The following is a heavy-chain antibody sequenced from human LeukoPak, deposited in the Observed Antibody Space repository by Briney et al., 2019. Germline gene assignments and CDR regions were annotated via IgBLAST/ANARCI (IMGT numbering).Heavy chain of an antibody. CDR1: GGSFSGYY. V-gene: IGHV4-34*01. CDR3: ARGGNIAAAGTDFDY. Sequence: SETLSLTCAVYGGSFSGYYWSWIRQPPGKGLEWIGEINHSGSTNYNPSLKSRVTISVDTSKNQFSLKLSSVTAADTAVYYCARGGNIAAAGTDFDYWGQGTLVTVS. D-gene: IGHD6-13*01. J-gene: IGHJ4*02. CDR2: INHSGST.